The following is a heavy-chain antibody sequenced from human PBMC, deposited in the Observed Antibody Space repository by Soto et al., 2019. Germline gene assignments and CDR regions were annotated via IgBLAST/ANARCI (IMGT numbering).Heavy chain of an antibody. CDR1: GGTFRSHA. CDR3: ARACIVVETAIPGGMDV. V-gene: IGHV1-69*01. J-gene: IGHJ6*02. CDR2: IIPMFGAA. D-gene: IGHD2-21*02. Sequence: QVQLVQSGAEVKKPGSSVKVSCKASGGTFRSHAINWLRQAPGQGLEWMGGIIPMFGAAKHAQNFQGRVTISADESTSTVYMEVSSLRSEDTAVYYCARACIVVETAIPGGMDVWGQGTTVTVSS.